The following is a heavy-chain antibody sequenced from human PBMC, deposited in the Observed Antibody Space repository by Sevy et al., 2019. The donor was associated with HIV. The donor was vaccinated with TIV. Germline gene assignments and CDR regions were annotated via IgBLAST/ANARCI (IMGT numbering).Heavy chain of an antibody. CDR1: GGSISNYY. D-gene: IGHD4-17*01. V-gene: IGHV4-59*01. Sequence: SETLSLTYTVSGGSISNYYWRWIRQPPGKGLEWIGYISYSGSTNYNPSLKSRVTISVDTSKNQFSLKLRSVTAADTAVYYCVRDRGDYFDYWGQGTLVTVSS. CDR2: ISYSGST. CDR3: VRDRGDYFDY. J-gene: IGHJ4*02.